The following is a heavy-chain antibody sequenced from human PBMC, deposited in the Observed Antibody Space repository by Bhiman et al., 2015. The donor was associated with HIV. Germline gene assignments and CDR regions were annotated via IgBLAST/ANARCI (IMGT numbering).Heavy chain of an antibody. D-gene: IGHD1-26*01. Sequence: EVQLVESGGGLVKPGGSLRLSCEGFGFIFDDYGLSWVRQAPGKGLEWVSSINWNGGSTGYADSVKGRCTISRDNGKNSLYLQMNSLRAEDTALYFCARRDSGSLSFDIWGQGTMVSVSS. CDR1: GFIFDDYG. CDR2: INWNGGST. V-gene: IGHV3-20*04. CDR3: ARRDSGSLSFDI. J-gene: IGHJ3*02.